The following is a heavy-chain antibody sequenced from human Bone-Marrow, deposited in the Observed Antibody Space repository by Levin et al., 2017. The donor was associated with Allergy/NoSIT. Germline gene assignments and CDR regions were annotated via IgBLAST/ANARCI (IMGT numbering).Heavy chain of an antibody. V-gene: IGHV3-48*02. Sequence: PGGSLRLSCAASGFTFSSYSMNWVRQAPGKGLEWVSYISSSSSTIYYADSVKGRFTISRDNAKNSLYLQMNSLRDEDTPVYYCASDSPSPTVGRYSYYYMDVWGKGTTVTVSS. CDR3: ASDSPSPTVGRYSYYYMDV. CDR2: ISSSSSTI. CDR1: GFTFSSYS. J-gene: IGHJ6*03. D-gene: IGHD4-11*01.